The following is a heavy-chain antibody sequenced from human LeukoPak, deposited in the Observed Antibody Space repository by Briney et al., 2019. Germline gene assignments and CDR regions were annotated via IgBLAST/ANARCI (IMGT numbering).Heavy chain of an antibody. Sequence: GGSLRLSCAASGFTFSTYWMHWVRQAPGKGLVWFSRINSDGSRTTYADSVKGRFTISRDNAKNTLYLQMNSLRAGDTAVYYCAQEFGVYTAKWGQGTMVTVSS. J-gene: IGHJ3*01. CDR2: INSDGSRT. CDR3: AQEFGVYTAK. V-gene: IGHV3-74*01. D-gene: IGHD5-18*01. CDR1: GFTFSTYW.